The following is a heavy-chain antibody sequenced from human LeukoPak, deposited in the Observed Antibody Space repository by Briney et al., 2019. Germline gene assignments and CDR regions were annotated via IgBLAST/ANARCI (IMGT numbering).Heavy chain of an antibody. D-gene: IGHD1-14*01. J-gene: IGHJ4*02. Sequence: SSETLSLTCTVSGGSISSGGYYRSWIRQPPGKGLEWIGEINHSGSTNYNPSLKSRVTISVDTSKNQFSLKLSSVTAADTAMYYCARFPDRFDYWGQGTLVTVSS. CDR3: ARFPDRFDY. V-gene: IGHV4-39*07. CDR2: INHSGST. CDR1: GGSISSGGYY.